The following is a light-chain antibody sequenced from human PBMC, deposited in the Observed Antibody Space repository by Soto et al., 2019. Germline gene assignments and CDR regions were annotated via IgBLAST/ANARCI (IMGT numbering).Light chain of an antibody. CDR2: DAS. J-gene: IGKJ2*01. Sequence: EIVLTQSPATLSLSPGERATLSCRASQSVSSYLAWYQQKPGQAPRLLIYDASNRATGIPARFSGSGSGTAFNLHISSLEPEDCAVYYCQQRSNWPRGYTFGQGTKPEIK. CDR1: QSVSSY. CDR3: QQRSNWPRGYT. V-gene: IGKV3-11*01.